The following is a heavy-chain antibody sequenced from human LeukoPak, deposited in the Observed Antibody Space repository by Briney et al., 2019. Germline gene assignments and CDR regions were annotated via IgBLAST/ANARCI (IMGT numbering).Heavy chain of an antibody. CDR3: ARVTYGDTRLDY. CDR1: GYSISSGYY. J-gene: IGHJ4*02. V-gene: IGHV4-38-2*02. CDR2: IYHSGST. Sequence: PSETLSLTCTVSGYSISSGYYWGWIRQPPGKGLEWIGSIYHSGSTYYNPSLKSRVTISVDTSKNQFSLKLSSVTAADTAVYYCARVTYGDTRLDYWGQGTLVTVSS. D-gene: IGHD4-17*01.